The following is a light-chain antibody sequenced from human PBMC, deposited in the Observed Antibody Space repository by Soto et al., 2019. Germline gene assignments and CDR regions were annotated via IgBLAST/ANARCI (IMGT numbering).Light chain of an antibody. Sequence: QSVLTQPPSVSAAPGQKVTISCSGSSSNIGNNYVSWYPQLPGTVPKLLVSDNNERPSGIPDRFSASRSGTSATLGITGLQTGYEADYYCAVWDISLSGVLFGGGTKLTVL. J-gene: IGLJ2*01. V-gene: IGLV1-51*01. CDR2: DNN. CDR1: SSNIGNNY. CDR3: AVWDISLSGVL.